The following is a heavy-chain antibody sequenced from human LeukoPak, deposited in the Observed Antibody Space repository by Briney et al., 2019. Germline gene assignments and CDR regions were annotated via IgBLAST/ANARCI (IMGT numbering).Heavy chain of an antibody. D-gene: IGHD1-26*01. CDR1: GGSFSGYS. J-gene: IGHJ4*02. CDR3: AKSPSGELLSGFDY. CDR2: IYHSGST. Sequence: SETLSLTCAVFGGSFSGYSWNWIRQPPGKGLEWIGEIYHSGSTNYNPSLKSRVTISLDTSKNQFSLKLSSVTAADTAVYYCAKSPSGELLSGFDYWGQGTLVTVSS. V-gene: IGHV4-34*01.